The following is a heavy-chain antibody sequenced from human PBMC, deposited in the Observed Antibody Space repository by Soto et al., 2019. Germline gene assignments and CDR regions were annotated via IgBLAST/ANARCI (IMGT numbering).Heavy chain of an antibody. CDR2: INDYMTTI. CDR3: TRGGLEPFDF. J-gene: IGHJ4*02. CDR1: GVTFGKYW. D-gene: IGHD1-1*01. Sequence: GGALRLSCSASGVTFGKYWMPWVRQAPGKGLVWVSRINDYMTTINYADSVRGRFTISRDNTRNTLFLQMNSLTVEDTAVYYCTRGGLEPFDFWGQGVLVTVSS. V-gene: IGHV3-74*01.